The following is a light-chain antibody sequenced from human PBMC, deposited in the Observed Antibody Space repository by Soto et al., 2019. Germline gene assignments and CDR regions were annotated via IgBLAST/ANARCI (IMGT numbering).Light chain of an antibody. Sequence: DIPMTQSPSTVSASVGDRVTITCRASQSISSWLAWYQQKPGKAPKLLIYDASSLESGVPSRFSGSGSGTEFTLTISSLQPDDFATYYCQQYNSYSRTFGQGTKVDIK. CDR3: QQYNSYSRT. CDR2: DAS. V-gene: IGKV1-5*01. CDR1: QSISSW. J-gene: IGKJ1*01.